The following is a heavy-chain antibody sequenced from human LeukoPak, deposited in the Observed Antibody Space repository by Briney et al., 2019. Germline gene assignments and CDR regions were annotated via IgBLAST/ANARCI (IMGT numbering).Heavy chain of an antibody. D-gene: IGHD3-22*01. J-gene: IGHJ3*02. Sequence: TGGSLRLSCAASGLTFSSYSMNWVRQAPGKGLEWVSSISSSSSYIYYADSVKGRFTISRDNAKNSLYLQMNSLRAEDTAVYYCASDSSGHNAFDIWGQGTMVTVSS. V-gene: IGHV3-21*01. CDR3: ASDSSGHNAFDI. CDR1: GLTFSSYS. CDR2: ISSSSSYI.